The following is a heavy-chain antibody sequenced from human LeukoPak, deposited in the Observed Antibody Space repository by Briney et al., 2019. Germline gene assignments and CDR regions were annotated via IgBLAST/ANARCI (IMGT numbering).Heavy chain of an antibody. CDR3: ARDPWITMVRGVITDLDY. CDR1: GYTFTSYG. D-gene: IGHD3-10*01. V-gene: IGHV1-18*01. CDR2: ISAYNGNT. Sequence: ASVKVSCKASGYTFTSYGITWVRQAPGQGLEWMGWISAYNGNTNYAQKLQGRVTMTTDTSTSTAYMELRSLRSDDTAVYYCARDPWITMVRGVITDLDYWGQGTLVTVSS. J-gene: IGHJ4*02.